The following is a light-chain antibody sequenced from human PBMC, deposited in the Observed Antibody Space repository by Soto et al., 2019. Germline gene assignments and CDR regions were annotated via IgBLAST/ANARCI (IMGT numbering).Light chain of an antibody. V-gene: IGKV3-11*01. CDR3: SRLA. CDR2: DSS. CDR1: QSISTH. Sequence: ELVLTQSPATLSLSPGEIATLSCRASQSISTHFAWYQQKPGQAPRLLITDSSKRATGIPARFSGSGSGTDFTLTISRLEREDFALYYCSRLAVGGGTKVEIK. J-gene: IGKJ4*01.